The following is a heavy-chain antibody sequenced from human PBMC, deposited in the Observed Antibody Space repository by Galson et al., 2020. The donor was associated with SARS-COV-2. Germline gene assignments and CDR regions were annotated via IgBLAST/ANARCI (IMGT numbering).Heavy chain of an antibody. CDR2: IGTAGDT. V-gene: IGHV3-13*04. CDR3: ARGAAYRITSYFQSMEGFDF. CDR1: GFTFSNHD. J-gene: IGHJ4*02. D-gene: IGHD1-26*01. Sequence: GESLKISCAASGFTFSNHDMHWVRQAPGKGLEWVSSIGTAGDTFYSGSVKGRFTISREDAKNSSYLQMNSLRAGDTAVYYCARGAAYRITSYFQSMEGFDFWGQVT.